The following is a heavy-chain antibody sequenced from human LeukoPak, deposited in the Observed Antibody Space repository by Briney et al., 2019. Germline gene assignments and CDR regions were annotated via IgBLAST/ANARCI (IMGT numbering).Heavy chain of an antibody. J-gene: IGHJ4*02. Sequence: GGSLRLSCAASGFTFSSYAMHWVCQAPGKGLEWVAVISYDGSNKYYADSVKGRFTISRDNSKNTLYLQMNSLRAEDTAVYYCARGGFSAAGVPFDYWGQGTLVTVSS. CDR1: GFTFSSYA. CDR2: ISYDGSNK. D-gene: IGHD6-13*01. V-gene: IGHV3-30-3*01. CDR3: ARGGFSAAGVPFDY.